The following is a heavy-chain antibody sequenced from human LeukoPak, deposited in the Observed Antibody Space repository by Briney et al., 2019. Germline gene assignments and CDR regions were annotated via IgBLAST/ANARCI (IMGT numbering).Heavy chain of an antibody. CDR1: GFTVSSNY. V-gene: IGHV3-53*01. CDR3: ARGLIIGSHVFDF. Sequence: GGSLRLSCAASGFTVSSNYMSWVRQARGKGLEWVSVIYSGGSTYYADSVKGRFTISRDDSKSTLYLQMNSLRAEDTAVYYCARGLIIGSHVFDFWGQGALVTVSS. D-gene: IGHD3-16*01. CDR2: IYSGGST. J-gene: IGHJ4*02.